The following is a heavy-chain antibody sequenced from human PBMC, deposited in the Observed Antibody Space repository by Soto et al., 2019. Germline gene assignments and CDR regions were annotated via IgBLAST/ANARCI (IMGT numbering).Heavy chain of an antibody. D-gene: IGHD3-22*01. CDR3: DSEPYNYDSSCYYDY. J-gene: IGHJ4*02. Sequence: QPPGKGLEWIGYIYYSGTTYYNPSLKSRVTISLDTSKNQFSVKLTSVTAADTAVYYCDSEPYNYDSSCYYDYWGPGTLLTVSS. V-gene: IGHV4-30-4*01. CDR2: IYYSGTT.